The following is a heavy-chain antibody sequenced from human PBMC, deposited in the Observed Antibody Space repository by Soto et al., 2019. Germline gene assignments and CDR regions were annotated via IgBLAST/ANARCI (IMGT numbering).Heavy chain of an antibody. CDR3: ASDRYDSSGYYIGDAFDI. J-gene: IGHJ3*02. Sequence: ASVKVSCKASGYTFTSYGISWVRQAPGQGLEWMGWISAYNGNTNYAQKLQGRVTMTTDTSTSTAYMELRSLRSDDTAVYYCASDRYDSSGYYIGDAFDIWGQGTMVSVSS. CDR2: ISAYNGNT. CDR1: GYTFTSYG. D-gene: IGHD3-22*01. V-gene: IGHV1-18*01.